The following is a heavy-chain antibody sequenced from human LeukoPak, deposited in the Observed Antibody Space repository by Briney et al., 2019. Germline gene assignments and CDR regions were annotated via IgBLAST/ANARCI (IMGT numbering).Heavy chain of an antibody. V-gene: IGHV1-8*01. CDR2: MNPNSGNT. J-gene: IGHJ6*02. CDR3: ARDEVVAAPNYFGMVV. D-gene: IGHD2-15*01. CDR1: GYTFTSYD. Sequence: ASVKVSCKASGYTFTSYDVNWVRQATGQGLEWMGWMNPNSGNTGLAQKLQGRVTLTRDTSLSTAYMELSSLRSDDTAVYYCARDEVVAAPNYFGMVVWGQGTTVSVSS.